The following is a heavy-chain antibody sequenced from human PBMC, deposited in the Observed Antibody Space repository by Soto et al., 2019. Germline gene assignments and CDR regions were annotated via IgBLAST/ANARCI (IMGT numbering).Heavy chain of an antibody. CDR2: IFPGDSDT. Sequence: GESLKISCKGSGYSFTNYWIGWGRQKPGKGLEWMGTIFPGDSDTRYSPSFQGQVTISADRSTSTAYLQWSSLKASDTAMYCCARPKQPYFGFFSYYVFGYWYFYLCARGSSVPVSS. CDR3: ARPKQPYFGFFSYYVFGYWYFYL. J-gene: IGHJ2*01. D-gene: IGHD3-10*01. CDR1: GYSFTNYW. V-gene: IGHV5-51*01.